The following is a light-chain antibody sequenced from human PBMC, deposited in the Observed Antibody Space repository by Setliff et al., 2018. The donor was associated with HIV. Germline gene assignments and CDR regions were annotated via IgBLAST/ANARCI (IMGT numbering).Light chain of an antibody. CDR3: SSYTSRTPLYV. CDR2: DVG. Sequence: QSVLTQPASASGSPGQSITISCTGTSSDVGDYNYVSWYQQHPGKAPKLMISDVGNRPSGISNRFSGSKSGNTASLTISGLQAEDEADYYCSSYTSRTPLYVFGTGTKVTVL. J-gene: IGLJ1*01. V-gene: IGLV2-14*03. CDR1: SSDVGDYNY.